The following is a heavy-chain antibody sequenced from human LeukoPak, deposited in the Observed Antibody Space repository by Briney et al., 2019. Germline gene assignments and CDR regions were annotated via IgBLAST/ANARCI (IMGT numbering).Heavy chain of an antibody. D-gene: IGHD2-2*01. CDR2: IYPGDSDT. Sequence: GESLKISCKGSGYSSTSYWIGWVRQMPGKGLEWMGIIYPGDSDTRYSPSFQGQVTISADKSISTAYLQWSSLKASDTAMYYCARQLGYCSSTSCSPGGYYYYMDVWGKGTTVTVSS. CDR1: GYSSTSYW. CDR3: ARQLGYCSSTSCSPGGYYYYMDV. V-gene: IGHV5-51*01. J-gene: IGHJ6*03.